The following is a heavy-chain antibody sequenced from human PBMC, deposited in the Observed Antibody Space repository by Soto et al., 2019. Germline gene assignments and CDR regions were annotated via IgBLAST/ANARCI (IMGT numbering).Heavy chain of an antibody. CDR2: MNPNSGDT. J-gene: IGHJ4*02. CDR3: VRGLEWLRNY. D-gene: IGHD5-12*01. V-gene: IGHV1-8*01. CDR1: GYTFTTYD. Sequence: QVQLVQSGDEVKKPGASVKVSCKATGYTFTTYDINWVRPATGQGLEWMGWMNPNSGDTGYAQKFQGRVTMTRDTSISTAYMELSTLTSEDTAVYYCVRGLEWLRNYWGQGTLVTVSS.